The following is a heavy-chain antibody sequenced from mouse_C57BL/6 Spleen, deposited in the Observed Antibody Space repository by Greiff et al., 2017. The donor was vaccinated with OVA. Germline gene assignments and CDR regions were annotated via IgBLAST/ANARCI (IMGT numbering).Heavy chain of an antibody. CDR1: GYTFTDYY. J-gene: IGHJ4*01. D-gene: IGHD1-1*01. CDR2: INPNNGGT. Sequence: EVQLQQSGPELVKPGASVKISCKASGYTFTDYYMNWVKQSHGKSLEWIGDINPNNGGTSYNQKFKGKATLTVDKSSSTAYMELRSLTSEDSAVYYGVYYYGSSYDAMDYWGQGTSVTVSA. V-gene: IGHV1-26*01. CDR3: VYYYGSSYDAMDY.